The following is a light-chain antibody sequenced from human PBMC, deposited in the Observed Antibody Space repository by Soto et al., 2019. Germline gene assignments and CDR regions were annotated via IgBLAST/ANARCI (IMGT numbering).Light chain of an antibody. Sequence: DIQMTQSPSSLFASVGDRVTITCRASQSISAYLNWYQQRPGKAPSLLIYAATRLHSGVPSRFSGSGSGTAFTLTISSLQPEDFATYSCQRSYRSISFGQGTRLEMK. CDR1: QSISAY. V-gene: IGKV1-39*01. J-gene: IGKJ5*01. CDR3: QRSYRSIS. CDR2: AAT.